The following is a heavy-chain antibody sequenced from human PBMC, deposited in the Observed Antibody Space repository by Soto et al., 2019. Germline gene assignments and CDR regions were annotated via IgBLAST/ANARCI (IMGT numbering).Heavy chain of an antibody. CDR3: ARIGSVSANFDY. D-gene: IGHD2-21*01. CDR2: ICDTGGCT. Sequence: GGSLRLSCAASGFTFRSYAMAWVRQAPGKGLEWVSSICDTGGCTYYADSVKGRFTFSRDNSKNTMLLQMNSLRAEDTAVYYCARIGSVSANFDYWGLGILVTVSS. CDR1: GFTFRSYA. V-gene: IGHV3-23*01. J-gene: IGHJ4*02.